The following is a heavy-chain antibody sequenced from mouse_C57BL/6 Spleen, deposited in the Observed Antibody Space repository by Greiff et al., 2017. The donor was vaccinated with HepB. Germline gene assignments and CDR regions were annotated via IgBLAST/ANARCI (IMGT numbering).Heavy chain of an antibody. J-gene: IGHJ4*01. CDR2: IYPGDGDT. Sequence: QVQLQQSGAELVKPGASVKISCKASGYAFSSYWMNWVKQRPGKGLEWIGQIYPGDGDTNYNGKFKGKATLTADKSSSTAYMQLSSLTSEDSAVYFCARWYYDYERAMDYWGQGTSVTVSS. CDR3: ARWYYDYERAMDY. D-gene: IGHD2-4*01. CDR1: GYAFSSYW. V-gene: IGHV1-80*01.